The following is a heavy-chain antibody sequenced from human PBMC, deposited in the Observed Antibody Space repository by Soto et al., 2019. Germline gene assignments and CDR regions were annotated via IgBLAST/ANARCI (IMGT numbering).Heavy chain of an antibody. Sequence: GGSLRLSCAASGFTFKVYAMTWVRQAPGKGLEWVSIISNTGDTTFYANAVQGRFTVSRDNSKNTLFLQMNSLGADDTALYYCARDPTTVPRGYFDFWGQGTPVTVSS. D-gene: IGHD4-17*01. CDR3: ARDPTTVPRGYFDF. J-gene: IGHJ4*02. V-gene: IGHV3-23*01. CDR2: ISNTGDTT. CDR1: GFTFKVYA.